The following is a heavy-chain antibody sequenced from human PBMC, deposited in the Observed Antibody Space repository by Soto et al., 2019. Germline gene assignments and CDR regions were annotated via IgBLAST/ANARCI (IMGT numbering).Heavy chain of an antibody. CDR1: GGTFSSYA. J-gene: IGHJ4*02. V-gene: IGHV1-69*13. Sequence: SVKVSCKASGGTFSSYAISWVRQAPEQGLEWMGGIIPIFGTANYAQKFQGRVTITADESTSTAYMELSSLRSEDTAVYYCARRYCSSTSCYQGHFDYWGQGTLVTVSS. CDR2: IIPIFGTA. CDR3: ARRYCSSTSCYQGHFDY. D-gene: IGHD2-2*01.